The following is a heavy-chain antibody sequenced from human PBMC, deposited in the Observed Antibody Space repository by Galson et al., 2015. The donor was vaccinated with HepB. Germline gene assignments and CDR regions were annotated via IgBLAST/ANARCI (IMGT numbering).Heavy chain of an antibody. CDR1: GFTFSSYS. CDR3: AKDERESQYFDWLLSFDY. Sequence: SLRLSCAASGFTFSSYSMNWVRQAPGKGLEWVSSISSSSSYIYYADSVRGRFTISRDNARSSLYLQMNSLRAEDTAVYYCAKDERESQYFDWLLSFDYWGQGTPVTVSS. J-gene: IGHJ4*02. CDR2: ISSSSSYI. V-gene: IGHV3-21*01. D-gene: IGHD3-9*01.